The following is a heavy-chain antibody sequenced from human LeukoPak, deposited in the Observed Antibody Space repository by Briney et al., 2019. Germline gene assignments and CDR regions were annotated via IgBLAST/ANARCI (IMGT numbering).Heavy chain of an antibody. J-gene: IGHJ4*02. CDR1: GFTFSSYA. Sequence: GGSLRLSCAASGFTFSSYAMSWVRQAPGKGLEWVSAISGSGGSTYYADSAKGRFTISRDNSKNTLYLQMNSLRAEDTAVYYCAKDLYATTVTTNLGYWGQGTLVTVSS. D-gene: IGHD4-17*01. V-gene: IGHV3-23*01. CDR2: ISGSGGST. CDR3: AKDLYATTVTTNLGY.